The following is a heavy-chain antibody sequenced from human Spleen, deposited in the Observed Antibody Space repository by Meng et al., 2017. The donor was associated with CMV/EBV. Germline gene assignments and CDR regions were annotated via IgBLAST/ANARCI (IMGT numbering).Heavy chain of an antibody. V-gene: IGHV1-2*02. J-gene: IGHJ3*02. CDR1: GYPFTSFY. CDR3: ARNRGTGDTWEAFDI. D-gene: IGHD2-8*02. Sequence: ASVKVSCKASGYPFTSFYIHWVRQAPGQGLEWMGWINTHSGVAYSAQKFQGRVTMTRDTSISTAYMDLSRLTSDDTAVYYCARNRGTGDTWEAFDIWGQGTMVTVSS. CDR2: INTHSGVA.